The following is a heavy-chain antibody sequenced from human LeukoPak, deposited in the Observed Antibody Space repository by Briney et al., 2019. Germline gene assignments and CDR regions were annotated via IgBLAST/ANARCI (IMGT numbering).Heavy chain of an antibody. CDR3: ARVAYDSIAFDI. D-gene: IGHD3-22*01. J-gene: IGHJ3*02. Sequence: GGSLRLSCAAPGFTFSSYWMSWVRQAPGKRLEWVANIKHDGSAKFHVDSVKGRFTISRDNAKNSLYLQMNSLGAEDTAVYYCARVAYDSIAFDIWGQGTMVAVSS. V-gene: IGHV3-7*01. CDR1: GFTFSSYW. CDR2: IKHDGSAK.